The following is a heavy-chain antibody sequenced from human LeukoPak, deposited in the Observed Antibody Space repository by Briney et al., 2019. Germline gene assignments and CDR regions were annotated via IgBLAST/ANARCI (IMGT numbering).Heavy chain of an antibody. V-gene: IGHV3-48*01. CDR2: ISSSSSTI. CDR1: GFTFSNYW. D-gene: IGHD2-15*01. Sequence: PGGSLRLSCAASGFTFSNYWMSWVRQAPGKGLEWVSYISSSSSTIYYADSVKGRFTISRDNAKNSLYLQMNSLRAEDTAVYYCARDLVAATDVYFDYWGQGTLVTVSS. CDR3: ARDLVAATDVYFDY. J-gene: IGHJ4*02.